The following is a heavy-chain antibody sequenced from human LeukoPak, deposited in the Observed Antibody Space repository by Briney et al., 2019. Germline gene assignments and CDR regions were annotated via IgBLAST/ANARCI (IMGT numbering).Heavy chain of an antibody. CDR1: GGSFSGYY. CDR3: ARGGLGYSGYDAYFDY. CDR2: INHSGST. J-gene: IGHJ4*02. Sequence: SETLSLTCAVYGGSFSGYYWSWIRQPPGKGLEWIGEINHSGSTNYNPSLKSRVTISADTSKNQFSLKLSSVTAADTAVYYCARGGLGYSGYDAYFDYWGQGTLVTVSS. V-gene: IGHV4-34*01. D-gene: IGHD5-12*01.